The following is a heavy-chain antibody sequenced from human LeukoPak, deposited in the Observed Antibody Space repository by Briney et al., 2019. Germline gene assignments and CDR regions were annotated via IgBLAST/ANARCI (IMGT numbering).Heavy chain of an antibody. J-gene: IGHJ4*02. CDR1: GYTFTTYG. D-gene: IGHD6-6*01. Sequence: PWASVKVSCKASGYTFTTYGISWMRQAPGQGLEWMGWISTYNGNTNHVQKVQGRINMTIDTSTSTAYMELRSLRSDDTAVYYCARDPTPFYSSPSRFFDSWGQGTLVTVSS. CDR3: ARDPTPFYSSPSRFFDS. V-gene: IGHV1-18*01. CDR2: ISTYNGNT.